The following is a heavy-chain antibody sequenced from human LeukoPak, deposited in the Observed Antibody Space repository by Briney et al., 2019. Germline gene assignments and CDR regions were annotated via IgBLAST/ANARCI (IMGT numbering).Heavy chain of an antibody. V-gene: IGHV3-30-3*01. Sequence: GRSLRLSCAASGFTFSRYAMHWVRQAPGKGLEWVAVISYDGSNKYYADSVKGRFTISRDNSKNTLYLQMNSLRAEDTAVYYCARDKPYFDYGGQGTLVTVSS. CDR2: ISYDGSNK. CDR1: GFTFSRYA. CDR3: ARDKPYFDY. J-gene: IGHJ4*02.